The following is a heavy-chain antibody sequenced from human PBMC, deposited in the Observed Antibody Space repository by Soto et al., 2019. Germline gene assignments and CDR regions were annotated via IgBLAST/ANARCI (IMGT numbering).Heavy chain of an antibody. CDR2: INHSGST. CDR1: CGSFSGYY. V-gene: IGHV4-34*01. Sequence: SETLSLTCAVYCGSFSGYYWSWIRQPPGKGLEWIGEINHSGSTNYNPSLKSRVTISVDTSKNQFSLKLSSVTAADTAVYYCAAAGTRFDYWGQGTLVTVSS. CDR3: AAAGTRFDY. J-gene: IGHJ4*02. D-gene: IGHD6-13*01.